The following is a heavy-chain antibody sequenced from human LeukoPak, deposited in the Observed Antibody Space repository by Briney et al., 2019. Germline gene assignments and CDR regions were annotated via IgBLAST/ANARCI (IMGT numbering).Heavy chain of an antibody. J-gene: IGHJ5*02. V-gene: IGHV1-8*03. CDR1: GYTFTSYD. Sequence: GASVKVSCKASGYTFTSYDINWVRQATGQGVEWMGWMNPNSGNTGYAQNFQARVTITRNTSISTAYMELSSLRSEDTAVYYCARGFYCSSTSCYYWFDPWGQGTLVTVSS. CDR2: MNPNSGNT. CDR3: ARGFYCSSTSCYYWFDP. D-gene: IGHD2-2*01.